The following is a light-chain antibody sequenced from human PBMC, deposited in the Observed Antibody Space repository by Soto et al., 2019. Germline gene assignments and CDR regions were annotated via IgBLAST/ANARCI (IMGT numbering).Light chain of an antibody. CDR3: RHYNNWPPET. CDR2: GAS. J-gene: IGKJ1*01. V-gene: IGKV3D-15*01. CDR1: QSVDSRH. Sequence: EIVFTQSPVTLSFSPCEIATLSCCSIQSVDSRHLAWYQQKPGQAPRLLIYGASNRVTGIPDRFSGSGSGTEFNLTISSLQSEDFAIYYCRHYNNWPPETFGQGTKVDIK.